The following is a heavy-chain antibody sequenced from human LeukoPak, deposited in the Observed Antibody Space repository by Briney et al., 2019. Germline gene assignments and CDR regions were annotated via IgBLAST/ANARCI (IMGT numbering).Heavy chain of an antibody. J-gene: IGHJ3*02. CDR2: IKTDGSIT. Sequence: GGSLRLSCAASGFSFSVYWMHWVRQAPGKGPVWVSRIKTDGSITDYADFVKGRFTISRDNAKNSLYLQMNSLRAEDMALYYCAKELVEMATIGAFDIWGQGTMVTVSS. CDR3: AKELVEMATIGAFDI. D-gene: IGHD5-24*01. CDR1: GFSFSVYW. V-gene: IGHV3-74*01.